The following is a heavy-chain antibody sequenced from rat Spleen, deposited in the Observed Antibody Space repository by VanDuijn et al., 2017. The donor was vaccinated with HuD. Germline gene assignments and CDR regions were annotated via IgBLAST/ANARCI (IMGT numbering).Heavy chain of an antibody. D-gene: IGHD1-10*01. CDR1: GFSLTVNG. CDR2: IWGGGTT. Sequence: QVQLKESGPGLVQPSQTLSLTCTVSGFSLTVNGVGWVRQPLGKGLVWMGTIWGGGTTDYNSALKSRLSINRDTSKSQVFLKMNSLQTDDTAIYFCTYNNYYWGQGVMVTVSS. V-gene: IGHV2-1*01. J-gene: IGHJ2*01. CDR3: TYNNYY.